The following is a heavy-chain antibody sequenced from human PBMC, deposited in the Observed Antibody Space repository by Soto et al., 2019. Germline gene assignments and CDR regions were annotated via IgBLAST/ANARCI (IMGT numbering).Heavy chain of an antibody. Sequence: QVQLVQSGAEVKKPGSSVNVSCKASGGTLNNYAISWVRQAPGQGLEWMGGIIPIFGTTNYAQKFKGRVTITADEATNTAYMALSSLSSNVTAIYYCARRGASCGGDCYSHWFFDLWGRGTLVSVTS. CDR2: IIPIFGTT. V-gene: IGHV1-69*01. J-gene: IGHJ2*01. D-gene: IGHD2-21*02. CDR3: ARRGASCGGDCYSHWFFDL. CDR1: GGTLNNYA.